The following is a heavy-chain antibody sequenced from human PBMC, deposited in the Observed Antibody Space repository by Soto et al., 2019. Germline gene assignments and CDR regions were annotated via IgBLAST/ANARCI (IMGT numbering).Heavy chain of an antibody. CDR3: AKDSAGMGAAGVDY. Sequence: QVQLVESGGGVVQPGRSLRLSCAASGFTFSSYGMHWVRQAPGKGLEGVAVISYDGSNKYYADSVKGRFTISRDNSKNTLYLQMNSLRAEDTAVYYCAKDSAGMGAAGVDYWGQGTLVTVSS. CDR1: GFTFSSYG. V-gene: IGHV3-30*18. J-gene: IGHJ4*02. CDR2: ISYDGSNK. D-gene: IGHD3-16*01.